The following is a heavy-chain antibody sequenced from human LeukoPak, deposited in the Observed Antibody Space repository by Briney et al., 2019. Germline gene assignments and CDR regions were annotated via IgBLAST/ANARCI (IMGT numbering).Heavy chain of an antibody. D-gene: IGHD6-13*01. J-gene: IGHJ4*02. CDR2: TYYRSKWYN. V-gene: IGHV6-1*01. Sequence: SQTPSLTCAISGDSVSSNSAAWNWLRQSPSRGLEWLGRTYYRSKWYNDYAVSVKSRITINPETSKNQFSLQLNSVTPADTAVYYCAREAAANSLDYWGQGTLVTVSS. CDR3: AREAAANSLDY. CDR1: GDSVSSNSAA.